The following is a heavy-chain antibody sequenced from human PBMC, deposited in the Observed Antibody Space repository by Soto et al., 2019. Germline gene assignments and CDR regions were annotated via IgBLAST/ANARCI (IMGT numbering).Heavy chain of an antibody. Sequence: HPGGSLRLSCAASGFTFSSYGMHWVRQAPGKGLEWVAVISYDGSNKYYADSVKGRFTISRDNSKNTLYLQMNSLRAEDTAVYYCAKNLGDYFYDYWGQGTLVTVSS. CDR3: AKNLGDYFYDY. V-gene: IGHV3-30*18. CDR2: ISYDGSNK. J-gene: IGHJ4*02. CDR1: GFTFSSYG. D-gene: IGHD4-17*01.